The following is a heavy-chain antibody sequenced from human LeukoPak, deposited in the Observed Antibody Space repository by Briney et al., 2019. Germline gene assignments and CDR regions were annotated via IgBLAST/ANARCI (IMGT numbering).Heavy chain of an antibody. D-gene: IGHD3/OR15-3a*01. CDR2: INAGNGNT. Sequence: ASVKVSCKASGYTFTSYAMHWVRQAPGQRLEWMGWINAGNGNTKYSQKFQGRVTITRDTSASTAYMELSSLRSEDTAVYYCAREGYDFWTGSTRYFAYWGQGTLVTVSS. CDR3: AREGYDFWTGSTRYFAY. V-gene: IGHV1-3*01. J-gene: IGHJ4*02. CDR1: GYTFTSYA.